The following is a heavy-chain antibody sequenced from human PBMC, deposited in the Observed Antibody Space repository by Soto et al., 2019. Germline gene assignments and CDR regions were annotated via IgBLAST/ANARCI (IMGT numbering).Heavy chain of an antibody. J-gene: IGHJ4*02. CDR1: GFPFSSYA. CDR3: AREFIDGYNYPFDY. Sequence: GGSLRLSCAASGFPFSSYAMHWVRQAPGKGLEWVAVISYDGSNKYYADSVKGRFTISRDNSKNTLYLQMNSLRAEDTAVYYCAREFIDGYNYPFDYWGQGTLVTVSS. CDR2: ISYDGSNK. D-gene: IGHD5-12*01. V-gene: IGHV3-30-3*01.